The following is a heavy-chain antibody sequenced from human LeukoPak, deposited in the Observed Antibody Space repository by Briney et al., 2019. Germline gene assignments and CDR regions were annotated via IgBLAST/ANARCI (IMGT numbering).Heavy chain of an antibody. Sequence: GGSLRLSCAASGFTVSSNYMSWVRQAPGKGLEWVSVISGSGGSTYYADSVKGRFTISRDNSKNTLYLQMNSLRAEDTAVYYCAKDLSVAVLWFDPWGQGTLVTVSS. J-gene: IGHJ5*02. V-gene: IGHV3-23*01. CDR1: GFTVSSNY. CDR3: AKDLSVAVLWFDP. CDR2: ISGSGGST. D-gene: IGHD6-19*01.